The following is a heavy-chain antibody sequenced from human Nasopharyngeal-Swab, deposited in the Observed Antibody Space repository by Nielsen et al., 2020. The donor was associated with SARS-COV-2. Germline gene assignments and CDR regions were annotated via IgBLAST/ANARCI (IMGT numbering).Heavy chain of an antibody. D-gene: IGHD2-8*02. CDR3: ARDLGYAFTGRGVNWFDP. V-gene: IGHV4-39*07. CDR2: ISYSGST. J-gene: IGHJ5*02. Sequence: SETLSLTCTVSGGSISTTNSNWAWIRQSPGKDLQCIGTISYSGSTYYKPSLNSRVTITLDTSKNQFFLRLSSVTAADTAVYYCARDLGYAFTGRGVNWFDPWGQGTLVTVSS. CDR1: GGSISTTNSN.